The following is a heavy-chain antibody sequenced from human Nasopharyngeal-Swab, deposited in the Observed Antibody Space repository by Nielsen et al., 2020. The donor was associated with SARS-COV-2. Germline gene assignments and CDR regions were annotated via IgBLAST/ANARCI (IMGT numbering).Heavy chain of an antibody. Sequence: SETLSLTCTVSGGSISSSSFYWGWIRQPPGKGLEWIGSIYYSGSTYYNPSLKSRVTISVDTSKNQFSLKLSSVTAADTAVYYCARASSWAYYYYGMDVWGQGTTVTVSS. J-gene: IGHJ6*02. CDR2: IYYSGST. CDR1: GGSISSSSFY. D-gene: IGHD6-13*01. CDR3: ARASSWAYYYYGMDV. V-gene: IGHV4-39*01.